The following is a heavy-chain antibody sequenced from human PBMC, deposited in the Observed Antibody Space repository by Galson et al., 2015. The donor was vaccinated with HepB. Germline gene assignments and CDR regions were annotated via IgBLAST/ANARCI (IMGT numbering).Heavy chain of an antibody. D-gene: IGHD1-26*01. J-gene: IGHJ6*02. CDR1: GGSISSYY. CDR3: ARDVGEDGYLYYGMDV. CDR2: IYYSGST. Sequence: ETLSLTCTVSGGSISSYYWSWIRQPPGKGLEWIGYIYYSGSTNYNPSLKSRVTISVDTSKNQFSLKLSSVTAADTAVYYCARDVGEDGYLYYGMDVWGQGTTVTVSS. V-gene: IGHV4-59*01.